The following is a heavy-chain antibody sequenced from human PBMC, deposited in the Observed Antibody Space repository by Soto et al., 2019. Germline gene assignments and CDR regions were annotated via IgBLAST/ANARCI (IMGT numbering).Heavy chain of an antibody. V-gene: IGHV4-39*01. CDR1: GGSIIGNSYY. Sequence: SETLSLTCTVSGGSIIGNSYYWVWIRQPPGKGLECIGSVHYSGSTDYNPSLKSRVTISVDTSKNQFSLKLTSVTAADTAVYFCASFSGATYGDYGGGINYWGQGTLVTVSS. CDR2: VHYSGST. J-gene: IGHJ4*02. CDR3: ASFSGATYGDYGGGINY. D-gene: IGHD4-17*01.